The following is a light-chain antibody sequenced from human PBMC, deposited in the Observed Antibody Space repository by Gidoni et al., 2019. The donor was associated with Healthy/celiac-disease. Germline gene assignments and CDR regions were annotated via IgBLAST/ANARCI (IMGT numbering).Light chain of an antibody. CDR1: QSVSSSY. V-gene: IGKV3-20*01. CDR3: QQYGKG. J-gene: IGKJ1*01. CDR2: GAS. Sequence: VLTQSPGTLSLSPGERATLPRRASQSVSSSYLAWYQQKPGQAPRLLIYGASSRATGIPDRFSGSGSGTDFTLTISRLEPEDFAVYYCQQYGKGFGQETKVEIK.